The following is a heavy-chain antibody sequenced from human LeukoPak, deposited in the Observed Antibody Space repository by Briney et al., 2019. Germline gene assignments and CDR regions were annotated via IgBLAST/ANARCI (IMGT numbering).Heavy chain of an antibody. CDR3: ASGIVATRDY. D-gene: IGHD5-12*01. J-gene: IGHJ4*02. CDR1: GFTFSNYW. CDR2: INADGNNT. Sequence: PGGSLRVSCGASGFTFSNYWMHWVRQAPGKGLVWVSRINADGNNTNYADSVKGRFTISRDNAKNTLYLQTNSLRAEDTAVYYCASGIVATRDYWGQGTLVTVSS. V-gene: IGHV3-74*01.